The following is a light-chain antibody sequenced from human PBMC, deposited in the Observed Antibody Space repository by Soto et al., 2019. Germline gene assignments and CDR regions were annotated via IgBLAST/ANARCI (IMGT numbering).Light chain of an antibody. Sequence: DIQLTQSPSSVSASVGDRVTITCRASQGIGDRVAWYQQKPGRVPQLLIYFASTLGSGVPSRFSGSGSGTDFILSINTLQAEDFATYYCLQAYSFPRTFGQGTKVDIK. CDR3: LQAYSFPRT. CDR1: QGIGDR. CDR2: FAS. J-gene: IGKJ1*01. V-gene: IGKV1-12*01.